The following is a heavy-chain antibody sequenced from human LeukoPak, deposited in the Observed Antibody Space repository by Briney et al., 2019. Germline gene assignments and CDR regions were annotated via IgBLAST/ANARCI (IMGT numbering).Heavy chain of an antibody. J-gene: IGHJ4*02. CDR2: MTGPADTT. CDR3: AKGAEIDH. CDR1: GFNFNNFA. Sequence: EGSLRLSCAASGFNFNNFAMSWVRQAPGKGPEWLSVMTGPADTTYYAESVKGRFTISRDYSKSMVYLQMTSLRVEDTAIYYCAKGAEIDHWGQGTLVTVSS. V-gene: IGHV3-23*01.